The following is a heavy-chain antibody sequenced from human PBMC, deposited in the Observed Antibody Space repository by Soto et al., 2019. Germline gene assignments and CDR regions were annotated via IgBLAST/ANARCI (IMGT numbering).Heavy chain of an antibody. CDR3: AKASRYCSGGSCNGMDV. CDR2: ISWNSGSI. V-gene: IGHV3-9*01. Sequence: GGSLRLSCAASGFTFDDYAMHWVRQAPGKGLEWVSGISWNSGSIGYADSVKGRFTISRDNAKNSLYLQMNSLRAEDTALYYCAKASRYCSGGSCNGMDVWGRGTTVTVSS. CDR1: GFTFDDYA. D-gene: IGHD2-15*01. J-gene: IGHJ6*02.